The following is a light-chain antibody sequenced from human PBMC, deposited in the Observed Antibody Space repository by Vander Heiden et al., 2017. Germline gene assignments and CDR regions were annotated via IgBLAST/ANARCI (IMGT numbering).Light chain of an antibody. CDR2: DVT. CDR1: SSDVGAYNY. J-gene: IGLJ1*01. CDR3: SSYTSSNTLV. V-gene: IGLV2-14*03. Sequence: QPALTQPASVPGSPGQPITISCTGTSSDVGAYNYVSWYQQHPGKAPKLIIYDVTNRPSGVSNRFSGSKSGNTASLTTSGLQAEDEADYYCSSYTSSNTLVFGTGTKVTVL.